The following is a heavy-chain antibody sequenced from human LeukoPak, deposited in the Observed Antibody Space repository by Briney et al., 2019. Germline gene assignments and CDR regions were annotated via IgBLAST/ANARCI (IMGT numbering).Heavy chain of an antibody. J-gene: IGHJ4*02. CDR1: GSTVSSSY. Sequence: PGGSLRLSCAASGSTVSSSYMSWVRQAPGKGLEWVSVIYAGGTTYYPDSVKGRFTISRDNSKNTLYLQMDSLRSEDTAVYYCATNGYSGTYNRYFDSWGQGTLVTVSS. V-gene: IGHV3-53*05. CDR3: ATNGYSGTYNRYFDS. D-gene: IGHD1-26*01. CDR2: IYAGGTT.